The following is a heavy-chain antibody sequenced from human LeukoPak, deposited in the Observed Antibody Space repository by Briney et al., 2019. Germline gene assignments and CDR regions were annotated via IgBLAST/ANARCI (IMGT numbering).Heavy chain of an antibody. CDR2: IKQDGSEK. CDR3: AREYVGSSSWYYYYYYMDV. CDR1: GFTFSSYW. D-gene: IGHD6-13*01. J-gene: IGHJ6*03. V-gene: IGHV3-7*01. Sequence: GGSLRLSCAASGFTFSSYWMSWVRQAPGKGLEWVANIKQDGSEKYYVDSVKGRFTISRDNAKNSLYLQMNSLRAEDTPVYYCAREYVGSSSWYYYYYYMDVWGKGTTVTVSS.